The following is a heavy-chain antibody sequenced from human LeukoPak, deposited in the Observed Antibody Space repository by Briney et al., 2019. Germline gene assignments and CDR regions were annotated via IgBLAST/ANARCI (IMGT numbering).Heavy chain of an antibody. D-gene: IGHD5-18*01. J-gene: IGHJ4*02. Sequence: PGGSLRLSCAASGFTFSSYSMNWVRQAPGKGLEWVSYISSSSTIYYADSVKGRFTISRDNAKNSLYLQMNSLRAEDTAVYYCARDVDTAMVEFDYWGQGTLVTVSS. CDR2: ISSSSTI. V-gene: IGHV3-48*04. CDR1: GFTFSSYS. CDR3: ARDVDTAMVEFDY.